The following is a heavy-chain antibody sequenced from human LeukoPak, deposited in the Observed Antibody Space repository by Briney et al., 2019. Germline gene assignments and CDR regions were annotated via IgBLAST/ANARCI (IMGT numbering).Heavy chain of an antibody. CDR2: IYYSGST. Sequence: SETLSLTCTVSSGSISSYYWSWIRQPPGKGLEWIGYIYYSGSTNYNPSLKSRVTISVDTSKNQFSLKLSSVTAADTAVYYCARLSGNDAFDIWGQGTMVTVSS. CDR1: SGSISSYY. V-gene: IGHV4-59*01. J-gene: IGHJ3*02. D-gene: IGHD1-14*01. CDR3: ARLSGNDAFDI.